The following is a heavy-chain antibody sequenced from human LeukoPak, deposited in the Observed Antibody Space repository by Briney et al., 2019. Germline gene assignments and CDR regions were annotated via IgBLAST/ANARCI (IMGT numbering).Heavy chain of an antibody. V-gene: IGHV1-46*01. CDR3: ARDNRSGREDY. D-gene: IGHD1-26*01. Sequence: ASVKVSCKASGYTFTSYYMHWVRQAPGQGLEWMGIINPSGGSTSYAQKFQGRVTMTTDTSTSTAYMELRSLRSDDTAVYYCARDNRSGREDYWGQGTLVTVSS. J-gene: IGHJ4*02. CDR2: INPSGGST. CDR1: GYTFTSYY.